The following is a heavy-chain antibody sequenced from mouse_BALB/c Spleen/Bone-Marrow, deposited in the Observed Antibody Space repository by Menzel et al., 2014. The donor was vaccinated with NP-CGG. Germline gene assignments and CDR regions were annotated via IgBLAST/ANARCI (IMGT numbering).Heavy chain of an antibody. CDR3: ARDGNYRYAMDY. CDR1: GFTFTSYW. V-gene: IGHV1S81*02. CDR2: INPSNGRT. Sequence: QVQLKESGAELVKPGAPVKLSCMASGFTFTSYWIHWVKQRPGQGPEWIGEINPSNGRTNYNEKFKSRATLTEDKSSSTAYMQLSSLTSEDSAVYYCARDGNYRYAMDYWGQGTSVTVSS. D-gene: IGHD2-1*01. J-gene: IGHJ4*01.